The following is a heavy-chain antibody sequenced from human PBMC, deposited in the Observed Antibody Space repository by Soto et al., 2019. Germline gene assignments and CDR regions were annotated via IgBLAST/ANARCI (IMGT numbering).Heavy chain of an antibody. J-gene: IGHJ4*02. Sequence: QVQLVQSGAEVKKPGASVKVSCKASGYTFTSYTITWVRQAPGQGLEWMGWINPNNSNTNHAQKFQDRATMTTDTSTSTAYMELRSLRSDDTAVYYCARVDAYNQPNFGYWGQGTLVTVSS. CDR1: GYTFTSYT. CDR2: INPNNSNT. CDR3: ARVDAYNQPNFGY. V-gene: IGHV1-18*01. D-gene: IGHD1-1*01.